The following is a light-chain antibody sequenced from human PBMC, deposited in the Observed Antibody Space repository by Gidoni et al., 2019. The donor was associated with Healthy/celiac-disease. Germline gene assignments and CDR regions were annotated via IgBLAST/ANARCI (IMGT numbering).Light chain of an antibody. V-gene: IGLV3-19*01. CDR1: SLRSYY. CDR3: NSRDSSGNQPVV. CDR2: GKN. J-gene: IGLJ2*01. Sequence: SSELTQDPAVSVALGQTVRITCQGASLRSYYASWYQQKPGQAPVLVIYGKNNRPSGIPDRFSGASSGNTASLTITGAQAEDEADYYCNSRDSSGNQPVVFGGGTKLTVL.